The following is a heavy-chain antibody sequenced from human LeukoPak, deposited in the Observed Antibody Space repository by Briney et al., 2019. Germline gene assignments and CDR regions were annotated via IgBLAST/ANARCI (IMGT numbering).Heavy chain of an antibody. V-gene: IGHV6-1*01. CDR3: AKAVGGNSFDY. J-gene: IGHJ4*02. CDR2: SYFRSRWYY. D-gene: IGHD1-26*01. CDR1: GDSVSSNNNA. Sequence: SQTLSLTCAISGDSVSSNNNAWNWMRQSPSRGLEWLGRSYFRSRWYYDYAVSVKSRITLNADTSMNQFSLQLNSVTPEDTAVYYCAKAVGGNSFDYWGQGILATVSS.